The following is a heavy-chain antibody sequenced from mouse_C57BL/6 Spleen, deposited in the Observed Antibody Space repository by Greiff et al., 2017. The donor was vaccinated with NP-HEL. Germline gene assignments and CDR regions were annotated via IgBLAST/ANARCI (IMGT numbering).Heavy chain of an antibody. V-gene: IGHV2-5*01. D-gene: IGHD1-2*01. J-gene: IGHJ1*03. Sequence: VHLVESGPGLVQPSQSLSITCTVSGFSLTSYGVHWVRQSPGKGLEWLGVIWRGGSTDYNAAFMSSLSITKDNSKSQVFFKMNSLQADDTAIYYCAKTITTALWYFDVWGTGTTVTVSS. CDR2: IWRGGST. CDR1: GFSLTSYG. CDR3: AKTITTALWYFDV.